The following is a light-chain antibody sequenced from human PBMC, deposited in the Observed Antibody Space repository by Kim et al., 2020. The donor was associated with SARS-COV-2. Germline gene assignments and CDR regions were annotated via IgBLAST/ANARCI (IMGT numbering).Light chain of an antibody. J-gene: IGLJ2*01. CDR2: LEGSGNY. Sequence: QPVLTQSFSASASLGSSVRLTCTLSGGHTAYIIAWHQQQPGKAPRFLMKLEGSGNYNKGSGVPDRFSGSSSGADRHLTISNLQSEDEADYYCETWGSDTRVFGGGTQLTVL. CDR3: ETWGSDTRV. V-gene: IGLV4-60*03. CDR1: GGHTAYI.